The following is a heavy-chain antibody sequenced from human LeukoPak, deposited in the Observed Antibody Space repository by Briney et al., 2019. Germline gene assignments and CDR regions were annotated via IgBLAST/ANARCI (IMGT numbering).Heavy chain of an antibody. CDR1: GGSISSGGYY. V-gene: IGHV4-31*03. D-gene: IGHD2-21*02. J-gene: IGHJ3*02. CDR3: ARGGVVTPEDAFDI. Sequence: KPSQTLSLTCTVSGGSISSGGYYWSWIRQHPGKGLEWIGYIYYSGSTYYNPSLKSRVTISVDRSKNQFSLKLSSVTAADTAVYYCARGGVVTPEDAFDIWGQGTMVTVSS. CDR2: IYYSGST.